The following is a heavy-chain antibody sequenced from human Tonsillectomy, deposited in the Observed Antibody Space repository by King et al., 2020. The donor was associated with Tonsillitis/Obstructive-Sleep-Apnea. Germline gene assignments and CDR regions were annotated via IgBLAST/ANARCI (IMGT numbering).Heavy chain of an antibody. Sequence: VTLKESGPVLVKPTETLTLTCTVSGFSLSNAKMGVSWIRQPPGKALEWLAHIFSNDEKSYSTSLKSRLTISKDTSKSQVVLTMTNMEPVDTATYYCARTDIVATIMDYYYYMDVWGKGTTVTVSS. D-gene: IGHD5-12*01. CDR3: ARTDIVATIMDYYYYMDV. J-gene: IGHJ6*03. V-gene: IGHV2-26*01. CDR2: IFSNDEK. CDR1: GFSLSNAKMG.